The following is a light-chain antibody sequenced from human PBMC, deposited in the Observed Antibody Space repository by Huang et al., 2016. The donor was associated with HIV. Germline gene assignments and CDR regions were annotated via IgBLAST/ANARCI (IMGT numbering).Light chain of an antibody. Sequence: DIQMTQSPSSLSASVGDTVTITCRASQSISASLNWYQQKPGKAPKLLIYAASSLRNEVPSRFSGGGSGTGFTLTISSLQPEDFAIYYCQQSYSNPPTFGQGTKVDIK. J-gene: IGKJ1*01. V-gene: IGKV1-39*01. CDR1: QSISAS. CDR3: QQSYSNPPT. CDR2: AAS.